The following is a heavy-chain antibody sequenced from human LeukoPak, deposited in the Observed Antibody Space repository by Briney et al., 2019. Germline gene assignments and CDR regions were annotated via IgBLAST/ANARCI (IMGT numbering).Heavy chain of an antibody. CDR2: INPNSGGT. CDR1: GYTFTGYY. Sequence: ASVKVSSKASGYTFTGYYMHWVRQAPGQGLEWMGWINPNSGGTNYAQKFQGRVTMTRDTSISTAYMELSRLRSDDTAVYYCASGSYYDYYAFDIWGQGTMVTVSS. J-gene: IGHJ3*02. CDR3: ASGSYYDYYAFDI. D-gene: IGHD1-26*01. V-gene: IGHV1-2*02.